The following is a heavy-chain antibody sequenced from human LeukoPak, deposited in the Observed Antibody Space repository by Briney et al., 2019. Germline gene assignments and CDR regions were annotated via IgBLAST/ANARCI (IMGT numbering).Heavy chain of an antibody. CDR1: GFTFRYYA. D-gene: IGHD3-16*01. Sequence: AGSLRLSCAVSGFTFRYYAMSWVRQAPGKGLEWVSAISGDSDSTYYADSVKGRFTISRDNSKNTLYLQMNSLRAEDTAVYYCAKGGYFDYWSQGTLVTVSS. CDR3: AKGGYFDY. J-gene: IGHJ4*02. V-gene: IGHV3-23*01. CDR2: ISGDSDST.